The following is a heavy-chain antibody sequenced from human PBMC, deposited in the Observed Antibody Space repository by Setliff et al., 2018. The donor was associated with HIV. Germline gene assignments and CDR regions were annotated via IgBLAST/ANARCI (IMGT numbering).Heavy chain of an antibody. CDR3: ARDSDQAATGRYGMDV. V-gene: IGHV1-46*01. D-gene: IGHD6-13*01. J-gene: IGHJ6*02. Sequence: ASVKVPCKASGYSFTMYYMHWVRQAPGQGLEWMGIINPSGGRTSYAQKFQGRVSMTRDTSTSTVYMELSSLRSEDTAVYYCARDSDQAATGRYGMDVWGQGTTVTVSS. CDR2: INPSGGRT. CDR1: GYSFTMYY.